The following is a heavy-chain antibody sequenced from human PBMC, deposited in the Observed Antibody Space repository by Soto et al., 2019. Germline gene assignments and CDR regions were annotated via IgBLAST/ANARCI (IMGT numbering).Heavy chain of an antibody. V-gene: IGHV3-23*01. J-gene: IGHJ3*01. CDR1: GFTFNIHS. CDR3: AKDHFKGNGVFDGFDV. CDR2: IGSSDI. D-gene: IGHD2-8*01. Sequence: GVSLRLSRAAAGFTFNIHSMSCDRLPPGKGLEWVSTIGSSDIYYADSVKGRFTISRDNSKNILFLQMNSLRADDTAVYYCAKDHFKGNGVFDGFDVRGQGTMVTVSS.